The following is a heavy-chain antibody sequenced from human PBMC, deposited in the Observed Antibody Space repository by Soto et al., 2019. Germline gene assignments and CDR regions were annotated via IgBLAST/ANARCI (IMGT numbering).Heavy chain of an antibody. Sequence: SETLSLTCAVYGGSFSDYYWSWIRQPPGKGLEWIGEINHSGSTNYNPSLKSRVTISVDTSKNQFSLKLSSVTAADTAVYYCARGRGYDFWSGYFHSAGYYYMDVWGKGTTVTVSS. CDR2: INHSGST. CDR3: ARGRGYDFWSGYFHSAGYYYMDV. D-gene: IGHD3-3*01. J-gene: IGHJ6*03. CDR1: GGSFSDYY. V-gene: IGHV4-34*01.